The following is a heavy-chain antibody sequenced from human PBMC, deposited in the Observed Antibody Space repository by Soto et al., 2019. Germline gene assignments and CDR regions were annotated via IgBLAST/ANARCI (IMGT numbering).Heavy chain of an antibody. J-gene: IGHJ3*02. V-gene: IGHV3-23*01. CDR2: ISGSGGST. CDR3: ASLVAAPDAFDI. D-gene: IGHD2-15*01. Sequence: GGSLRLSCAASGFTFSSYAMSWVRQAPGKGLEWVSAISGSGGSTYYADSVKGRFTISRDNSKNTLYPQMNSLRAEDTAVYYCASLVAAPDAFDIWGQGTMVTVSS. CDR1: GFTFSSYA.